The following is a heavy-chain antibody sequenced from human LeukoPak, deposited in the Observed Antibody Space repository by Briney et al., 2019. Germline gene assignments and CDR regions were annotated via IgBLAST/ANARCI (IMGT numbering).Heavy chain of an antibody. CDR2: IRYDGSNK. Sequence: GRSLRLSCAASGFTFSNYGMHWVRQAPGKGLEWVAFIRYDGSNKYYADSVKGRFTISRDNSKNTLYLQMNSLRAEDTAVYYCAKTGSSGWYAYFDYWGQGTLVTVSS. CDR3: AKTGSSGWYAYFDY. J-gene: IGHJ4*02. D-gene: IGHD6-19*01. CDR1: GFTFSNYG. V-gene: IGHV3-30*02.